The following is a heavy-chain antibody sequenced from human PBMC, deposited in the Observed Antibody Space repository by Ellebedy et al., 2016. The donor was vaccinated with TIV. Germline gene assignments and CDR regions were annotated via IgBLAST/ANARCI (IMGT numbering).Heavy chain of an antibody. J-gene: IGHJ3*02. V-gene: IGHV3-30*03. CDR3: VTMVRGGEVTFDI. CDR1: GFTFSSYG. CDR2: ISYDGSNK. D-gene: IGHD3-10*01. Sequence: GGSLRLSXAASGFTFSSYGMHWVRQAPGKGLEWVAVISYDGSNKYYADSVKGRFTISRDNSKNTLYLQMNSLRAEDTAVYYCVTMVRGGEVTFDIWGQGTMVTVSS.